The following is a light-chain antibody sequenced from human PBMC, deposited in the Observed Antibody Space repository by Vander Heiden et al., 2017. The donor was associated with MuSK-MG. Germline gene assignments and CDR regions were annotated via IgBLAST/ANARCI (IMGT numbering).Light chain of an antibody. Sequence: DIPMTQSPSSLSASVGDRVTITWRGSPGISNYLAWYQQKPGKVPKLLIYAASTLQSGVPSRFSGSGSGTDFTLTISSLQPEDVATYYCQKYDSAPRTFGQGTKLEIK. CDR1: PGISNY. CDR3: QKYDSAPRT. CDR2: AAS. J-gene: IGKJ2*01. V-gene: IGKV1-27*01.